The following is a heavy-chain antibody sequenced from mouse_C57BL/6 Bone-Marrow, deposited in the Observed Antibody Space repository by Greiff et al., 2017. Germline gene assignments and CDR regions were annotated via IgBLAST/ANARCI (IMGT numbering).Heavy chain of an antibody. CDR1: GYTFTSYW. D-gene: IGHD1-1*01. J-gene: IGHJ1*03. CDR3: ARWGITTVVPRYFDV. Sequence: VQLQQPGAELVKPGASVKMSCKASGYTFTSYWITWVKQRPGQGLEWIGDIYPGSGSTNYNEKFKSKATLTVDTSSSTAYMQLSSLTSEDSAVYYCARWGITTVVPRYFDVWGTGTTVTVSS. CDR2: IYPGSGST. V-gene: IGHV1-55*01.